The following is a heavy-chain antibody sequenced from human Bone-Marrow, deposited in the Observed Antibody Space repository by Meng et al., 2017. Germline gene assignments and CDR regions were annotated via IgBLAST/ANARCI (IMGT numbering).Heavy chain of an antibody. V-gene: IGHV3-33*08. J-gene: IGHJ6*02. CDR1: GFTFDDYA. CDR2: IWYDGSNK. D-gene: IGHD5-18*01. CDR3: ARAVGMGSYGFGSDYYYYYGMDV. Sequence: GESLKISCAASGFTFDDYAMHWVRQAPGKGLEWVAVIWYDGSNKYYADSVKGRFTISRDNSKDTLYLQMNSLRAEDTAVYYCARAVGMGSYGFGSDYYYYYGMDVWGQGTTVTVSS.